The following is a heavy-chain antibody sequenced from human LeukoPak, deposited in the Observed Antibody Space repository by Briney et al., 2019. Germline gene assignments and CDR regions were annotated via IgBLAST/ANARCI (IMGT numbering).Heavy chain of an antibody. CDR3: ARGRDYYGSGSTDLDY. D-gene: IGHD3-10*01. CDR2: IYYSGST. J-gene: IGHJ4*02. Sequence: PSETLSLTCTVSGGSIYSGDYYWSWIRQPPGKGLEWIGYIYYSGSTYYNPSLKSRLTISVDTSKNQFSLELSSVTAADTAMYYCARGRDYYGSGSTDLDYWDQGILVTVSS. V-gene: IGHV4-30-4*01. CDR1: GGSIYSGDYY.